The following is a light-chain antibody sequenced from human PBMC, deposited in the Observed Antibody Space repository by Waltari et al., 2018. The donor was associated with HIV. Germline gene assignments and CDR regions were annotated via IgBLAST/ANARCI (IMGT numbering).Light chain of an antibody. V-gene: IGKV4-1*01. CDR3: QQYYTPGPT. CDR1: QSVLYNSNNKNY. J-gene: IGKJ4*01. CDR2: WAS. Sequence: DIVMTQSPDSLAVSLGERATINCKSSQSVLYNSNNKNYLAWYQQKPGQPPKLLIYWASTRESGVPDRFSGSGSGTDFTLTISSLQSDDVALYYCQQYYTPGPTFGGGTKVEIK.